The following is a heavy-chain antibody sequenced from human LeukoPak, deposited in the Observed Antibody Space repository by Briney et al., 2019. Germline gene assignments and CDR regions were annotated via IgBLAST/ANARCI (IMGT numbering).Heavy chain of an antibody. V-gene: IGHV3-66*01. Sequence: PGGSLRLSCAASGFTVSSNYMSWVRQAPGKGLEWVSVIYSGGSTYYADSVKGRFTISRDNSKNTLYLQMNSLRAEDTAVYYCASSVTYYYDSSGHPIHYWGQGTLVTVSS. CDR2: IYSGGST. CDR3: ASSVTYYYDSSGHPIHY. D-gene: IGHD3-22*01. CDR1: GFTVSSNY. J-gene: IGHJ4*02.